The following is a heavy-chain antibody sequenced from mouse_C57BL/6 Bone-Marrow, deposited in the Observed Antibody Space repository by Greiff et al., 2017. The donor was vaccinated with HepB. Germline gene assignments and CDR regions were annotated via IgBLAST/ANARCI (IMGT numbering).Heavy chain of an antibody. CDR3: ALLYYDYEDYFDY. Sequence: QVQLKESGPGLVQPSQSLSITCTVSGFSLTSYGVHWVRQSPGKGLEWLGVIWRGGSTDYNAAFMSRLSITKDNSKSQVFFKMNSLQADDPAIYYCALLYYDYEDYFDYWGQGTTLTVSS. CDR2: IWRGGST. CDR1: GFSLTSYG. V-gene: IGHV2-5*01. J-gene: IGHJ2*01. D-gene: IGHD2-4*01.